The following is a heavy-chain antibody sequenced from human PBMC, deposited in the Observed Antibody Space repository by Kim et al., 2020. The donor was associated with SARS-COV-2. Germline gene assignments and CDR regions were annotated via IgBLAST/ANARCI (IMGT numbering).Heavy chain of an antibody. CDR3: SRWRCSGYDWEWGYYYYGMDV. D-gene: IGHD5-12*01. Sequence: SETLSLTCAVSGGSISSSNWWSWVSQPPGKGLEWIGEIYHSGSTNYNPSLKSRVTISVDKSKNQFSVKLRSVTAADTAVYYCSRWRCSGYDWEWGYYYYGMDVWGQGTTVTVSS. CDR1: GGSISSSNW. J-gene: IGHJ6*02. CDR2: IYHSGST. V-gene: IGHV4-4*02.